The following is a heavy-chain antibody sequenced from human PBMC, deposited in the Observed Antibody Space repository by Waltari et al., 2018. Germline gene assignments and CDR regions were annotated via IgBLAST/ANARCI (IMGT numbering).Heavy chain of an antibody. J-gene: IGHJ4*02. D-gene: IGHD6-19*01. V-gene: IGHV3-7*01. CDR3: VTDVSGWYVN. CDR2: IKQDGSAK. CDR1: GYNLSTYW. Sequence: EVQLVESGGGLVQPGGSLGLACSAAGYNLSTYWMTWVRQATGRGLEWVANIKQDGSAKYYVDSVRGRSTISRDNANNSLFLQINSLRDDDTAVYYCVTDVSGWYVNWGQGTSVTVSS.